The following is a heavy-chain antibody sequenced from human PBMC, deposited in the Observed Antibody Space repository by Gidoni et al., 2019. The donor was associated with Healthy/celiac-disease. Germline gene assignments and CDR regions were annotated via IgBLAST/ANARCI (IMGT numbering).Heavy chain of an antibody. D-gene: IGHD1-26*01. CDR3: AREYSGSYHFPFDY. V-gene: IGHV3-48*01. J-gene: IGHJ4*02. Sequence: EVQLVESGGGLVQPGGSLRLSCAASGFTFSSYSMNWVRQAPGKGLEWVSYISSSSSTIYYADSVKGRFTISRDNAKNSLYLQMNSLRAEDTAVYYCAREYSGSYHFPFDYWGQGTLVTVSS. CDR2: ISSSSSTI. CDR1: GFTFSSYS.